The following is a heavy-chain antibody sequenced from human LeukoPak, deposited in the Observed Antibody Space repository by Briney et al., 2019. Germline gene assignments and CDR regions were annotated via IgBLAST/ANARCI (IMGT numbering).Heavy chain of an antibody. CDR1: GFTFSSYE. J-gene: IGHJ4*02. D-gene: IGHD1-26*01. CDR2: ISSSGSTI. Sequence: PGGPLRLSCAASGFTFSSYEMNWVRQAPGKGLEWVSYISSSGSTIYYADSVKGRFTISRDNAKNSLYLQMNSLRVEDTAFYYCARNSGANVYTYSFQYWGRGTLVTVSS. V-gene: IGHV3-48*03. CDR3: ARNSGANVYTYSFQY.